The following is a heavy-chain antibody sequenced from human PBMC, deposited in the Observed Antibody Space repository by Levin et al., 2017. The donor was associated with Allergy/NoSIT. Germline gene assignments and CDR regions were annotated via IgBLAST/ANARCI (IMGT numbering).Heavy chain of an antibody. J-gene: IGHJ6*02. CDR2: INHSGST. D-gene: IGHD1-1*01. Sequence: SQTLSLTCAVYGGSFSGYYWSWIRQPPGKGLEWIGEINHSGSTNYNPSLKSRVTISVDTSKNQFSLKLSSVTAADTAVYYCARGYRSQPEQNENYYYYGMDGWGQGTTVTVSS. CDR3: ARGYRSQPEQNENYYYYGMDG. CDR1: GGSFSGYY. V-gene: IGHV4-34*01.